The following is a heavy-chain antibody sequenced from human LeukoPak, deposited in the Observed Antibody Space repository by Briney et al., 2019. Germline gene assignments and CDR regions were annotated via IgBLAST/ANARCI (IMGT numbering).Heavy chain of an antibody. CDR1: GGSFSGYY. J-gene: IGHJ6*03. D-gene: IGHD3-22*01. Sequence: SETLSLTCAVYGGSFSGYYWSWLRQPPGKGLEWIGEINHSGSTNYNPSLKSRVTISIDTSKNQFSLKLSSVTAADTAVYYCARQLMIDYYYYYYYMDVWGRGTTVTISS. V-gene: IGHV4-34*01. CDR2: INHSGST. CDR3: ARQLMIDYYYYYYYMDV.